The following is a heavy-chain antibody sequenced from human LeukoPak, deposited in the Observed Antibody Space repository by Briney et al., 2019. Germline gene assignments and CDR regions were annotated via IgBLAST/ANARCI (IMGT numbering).Heavy chain of an antibody. CDR2: INPHSGGT. Sequence: ASVKVSCKASGYIFAGYYIHWVRQAPGQGLEWMGWINPHSGGTNYAQKFQGRVTMTRDTSISTAYMELSRLRSDDTAVYYCARDRDYYDSIGYYYEGGSLDYWGQGTLVTVS. CDR3: ARDRDYYDSIGYYYEGGSLDY. J-gene: IGHJ4*02. CDR1: GYIFAGYY. D-gene: IGHD3-22*01. V-gene: IGHV1-2*02.